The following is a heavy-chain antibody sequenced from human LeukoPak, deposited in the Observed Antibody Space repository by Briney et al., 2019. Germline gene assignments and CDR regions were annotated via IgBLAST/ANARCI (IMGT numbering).Heavy chain of an antibody. CDR2: IYTSGST. CDR1: GGSISSYY. V-gene: IGHV4-4*07. Sequence: SETLSLTCTVSGGSISSYYWSWIRQPAGKGLEWIGRIYTSGSTNYNPSLKSRVTMSVDTSKNQFSLKLSSVTAADTAVYYCARDSGGRLVDSTRADIWGQGTMVTVS. D-gene: IGHD3-22*01. CDR3: ARDSGGRLVDSTRADI. J-gene: IGHJ3*02.